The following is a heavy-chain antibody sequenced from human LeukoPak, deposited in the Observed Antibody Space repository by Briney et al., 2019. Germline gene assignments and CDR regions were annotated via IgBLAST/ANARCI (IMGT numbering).Heavy chain of an antibody. CDR1: GDSISSYF. CDR2: FHDSGSA. V-gene: IGHV4-59*01. CDR3: ARDSHSVDTATPRGFDP. J-gene: IGHJ5*02. Sequence: SETLSLTCTVSGDSISSYFWSWIRQPPGKGLEWIGYFHDSGSANYNPSLKSRITMSVDASKNQFSLKLRSVTAADTAVYYCARDSHSVDTATPRGFDPWGQGTLVTVSS. D-gene: IGHD2-15*01.